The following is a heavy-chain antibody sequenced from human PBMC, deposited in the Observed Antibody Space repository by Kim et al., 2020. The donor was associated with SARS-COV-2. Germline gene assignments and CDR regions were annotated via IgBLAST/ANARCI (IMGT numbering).Heavy chain of an antibody. Sequence: GGSLRLSCAASGFTFSSYAMSWVRQAPGKGLNWVSAMSGSGGSTYYADSVKGRFTISRDNSKNTLYLQINSLRAEDTAVYYCAKDRRTPRCGELGEFDYWGQGTLVTVSS. CDR2: MSGSGGST. CDR1: GFTFSSYA. J-gene: IGHJ4*02. D-gene: IGHD3-10*01. CDR3: AKDRRTPRCGELGEFDY. V-gene: IGHV3-23*01.